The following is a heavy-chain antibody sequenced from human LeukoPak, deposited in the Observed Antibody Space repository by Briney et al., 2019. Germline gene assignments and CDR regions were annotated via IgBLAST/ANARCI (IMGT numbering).Heavy chain of an antibody. D-gene: IGHD1-26*01. J-gene: IGHJ4*02. CDR3: ARYRYSGSYPLDY. CDR2: IYSGGST. Sequence: GGSLRLSCAASGFTVSSNYMSWVRQAPGKGQEWVSVIYSGGSTYYADSVKGRFTISRDNSKNTLYLQMNSLRAEDTAVYYCARYRYSGSYPLDYWGQGTLVTVSS. V-gene: IGHV3-53*01. CDR1: GFTVSSNY.